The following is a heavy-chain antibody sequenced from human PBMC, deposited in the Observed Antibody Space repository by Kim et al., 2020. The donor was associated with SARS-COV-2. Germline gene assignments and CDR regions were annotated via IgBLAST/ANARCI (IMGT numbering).Heavy chain of an antibody. D-gene: IGHD3-22*01. CDR1: GYTFTSYA. V-gene: IGHV7-4-1*02. Sequence: ASVKVSCKASGYTFTSYAMNWVRQAPGQGLEWMGWINTNTGNPTYAQGFTGRFVFSLDTSVSTAYLQISSLKAEDTAVYYCASPTYDYYDSSGQTGHYYYYYGMDVWGQGTTVTVSS. CDR2: INTNTGNP. CDR3: ASPTYDYYDSSGQTGHYYYYYGMDV. J-gene: IGHJ6*02.